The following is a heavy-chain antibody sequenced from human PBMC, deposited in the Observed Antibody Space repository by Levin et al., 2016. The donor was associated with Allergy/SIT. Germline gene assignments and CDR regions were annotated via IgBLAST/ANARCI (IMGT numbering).Heavy chain of an antibody. CDR2: INPNSGGT. CDR3: ARDPRTDYGDYAGRYYYYGMDV. V-gene: IGHV1-2*02. Sequence: ASVKVSCKASGYTFTGYYMHWVRQAPGQGLEWMGWINPNSGGTNYAQKFQGRVTMTRDTSISTAYMELSRLRSDDTAVYYCARDPRTDYGDYAGRYYYYGMDVWGQGTTVTVSS. CDR1: GYTFTGYY. D-gene: IGHD4-17*01. J-gene: IGHJ6*02.